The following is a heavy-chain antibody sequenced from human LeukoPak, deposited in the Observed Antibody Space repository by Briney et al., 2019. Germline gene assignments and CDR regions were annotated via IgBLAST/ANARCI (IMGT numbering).Heavy chain of an antibody. CDR1: GYTFTSYG. CDR2: ISAYNGNT. Sequence: ASVKVTCKASGYTFTSYGISWVRRAPGQGLEWMGWISAYNGNTNYAQKLQGRVTMTTDTSTSTAYMELRSLRSDDTAVYYCARVPDIAAGRYYYYGMDVWGQGTTVTVSS. D-gene: IGHD6-13*01. CDR3: ARVPDIAAGRYYYYGMDV. V-gene: IGHV1-18*01. J-gene: IGHJ6*02.